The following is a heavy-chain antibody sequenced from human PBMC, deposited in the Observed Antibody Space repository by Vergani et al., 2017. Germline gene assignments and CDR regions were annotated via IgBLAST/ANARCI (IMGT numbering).Heavy chain of an antibody. CDR1: GFTFSSYG. CDR2: ISYDGSNK. V-gene: IGHV3-30*18. CDR3: AKERTAMVTFGWFDP. J-gene: IGHJ5*02. Sequence: VQLVESGGGLVQPGGSLRLSCAASGFTFSSYGMHWVRQAPGKGLEWVAVISYDGSNKYYADSVKGRFTISRDNSKNTLYLQMNSLRAEDTAVYYCAKERTAMVTFGWFDPWGQGTLVTVSS. D-gene: IGHD5-18*01.